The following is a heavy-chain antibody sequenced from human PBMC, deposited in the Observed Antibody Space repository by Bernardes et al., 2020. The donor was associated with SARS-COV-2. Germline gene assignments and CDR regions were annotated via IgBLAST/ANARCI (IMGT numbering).Heavy chain of an antibody. V-gene: IGHV3-13*04. CDR2: IATGGET. CDR3: TRGRHCTNGVCQTFAFDV. CDR1: GFTFGDYA. J-gene: IGHJ3*01. D-gene: IGHD2-8*01. Sequence: GGSLRLSCTASGFTFGDYAMHWVRQATGKGLEWVSAIATGGETYYSVSVRGRFSISRENARNSLYLQMNSLTPGDTAVYYCTRGRHCTNGVCQTFAFDVWGHGTMVTVSS.